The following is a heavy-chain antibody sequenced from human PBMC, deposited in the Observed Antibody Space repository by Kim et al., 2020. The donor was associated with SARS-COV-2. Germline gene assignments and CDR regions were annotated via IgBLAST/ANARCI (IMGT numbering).Heavy chain of an antibody. V-gene: IGHV3-9*01. CDR1: GFTFDDYA. CDR2: ISWNSGSI. D-gene: IGHD3-22*01. J-gene: IGHJ4*02. Sequence: GGSLRLSCAASGFTFDDYAMHWVRQAPGKGLEWVSGISWNSGSIGYADSVKGRFTISRDNAKNSLYLQMNSLRAEDTALYYCARVVITTLGYYFDYWGQGTLVTVSS. CDR3: ARVVITTLGYYFDY.